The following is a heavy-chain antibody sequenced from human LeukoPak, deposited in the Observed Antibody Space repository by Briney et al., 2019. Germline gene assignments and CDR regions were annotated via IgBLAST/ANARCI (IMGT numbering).Heavy chain of an antibody. J-gene: IGHJ4*02. CDR1: GYSISSGYY. D-gene: IGHD4-17*01. CDR2: IYHSGST. CDR3: ASSRYYGDYYFDY. V-gene: IGHV4-38-2*02. Sequence: SETLSLTCTVSGYSISSGYYWGWIRQPPGKGLEWIGSIYHSGSTYYNPSFKSRVTISVDTSKNQFSLKLSSVTAADTAVYCCASSRYYGDYYFDYWGQGTLVTVSS.